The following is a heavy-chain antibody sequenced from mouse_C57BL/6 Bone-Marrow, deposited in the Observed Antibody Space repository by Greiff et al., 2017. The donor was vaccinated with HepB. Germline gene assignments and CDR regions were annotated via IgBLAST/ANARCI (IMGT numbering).Heavy chain of an antibody. CDR3: ARYGSSPHWYFDV. V-gene: IGHV1-72*01. CDR1: GYTFTSYW. D-gene: IGHD1-1*01. J-gene: IGHJ1*03. Sequence: VQLQQPGAELVKPGASVKLSCKASGYTFTSYWMHWVKQRPGRGFEWIGRIVPNSGGTKYNEKFKSKATLTVDKPSSTAYMQLSSLTSEDSAVYYCARYGSSPHWYFDVSGTGTTVTVSS. CDR2: IVPNSGGT.